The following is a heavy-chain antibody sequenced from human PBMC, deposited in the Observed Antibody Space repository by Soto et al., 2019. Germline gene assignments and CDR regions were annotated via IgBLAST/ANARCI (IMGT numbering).Heavy chain of an antibody. D-gene: IGHD2-15*01. CDR1: GFTFSSYW. V-gene: IGHV3-7*01. J-gene: IGHJ3*02. CDR2: IKQDGSEK. CDR3: ARVAATNAFDI. Sequence: GGSLSLSCAASGFTFSSYWMSWVRQAPGKGLEWVANIKQDGSEKYYVDSVKGRFTISRDNAKNSLYLQMNSLRAEDTAVYYCARVAATNAFDIWGQGTMVTVSS.